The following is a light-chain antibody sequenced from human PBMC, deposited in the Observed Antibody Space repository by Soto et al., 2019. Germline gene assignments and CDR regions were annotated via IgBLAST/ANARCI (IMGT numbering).Light chain of an antibody. V-gene: IGLV2-8*01. CDR1: SSDVGGYNY. Sequence: QLVLTQPPSASGSRGQSVTISCTGTSSDVGGYNYVSWYQQHPGKAPKVMIYEVSKRPSGVPDRFSGSKSGNTASLTVSGLKAEDEADYYSSSNAARTNLDGVFGEGPSSPS. J-gene: IGLJ3*02. CDR2: EVS. CDR3: SSNAARTNLDGV.